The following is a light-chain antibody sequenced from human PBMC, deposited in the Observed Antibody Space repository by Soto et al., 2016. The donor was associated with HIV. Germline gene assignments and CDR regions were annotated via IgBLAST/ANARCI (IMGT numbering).Light chain of an antibody. Sequence: DIQMTQSPSSLSASVGDRVTITCRASQSIGRFLNWYQQISGKAPNLLIYDASTLQSGVPSRFSGSGSGTDFTLIISSLQPEDFATYYCQHYNSYPWTFGQGTKVEIK. CDR3: QHYNSYPWT. CDR2: DAS. CDR1: QSIGRF. J-gene: IGKJ1*01. V-gene: IGKV1-39*01.